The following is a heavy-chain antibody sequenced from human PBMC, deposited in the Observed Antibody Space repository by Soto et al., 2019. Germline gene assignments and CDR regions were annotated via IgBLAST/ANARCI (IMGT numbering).Heavy chain of an antibody. V-gene: IGHV1-8*01. CDR1: GYTFTSYD. CDR2: MNPNSGNT. D-gene: IGHD1-26*01. J-gene: IGHJ3*02. CDR3: AATSHSSIVSAARDAFDI. Sequence: GASVKVSCKASGYTFTSYDINWVRQATGQGLEWMGWMNPNSGNTGYAQKFQGRVTMTRNTSISTAYMELSSLRSEDTAVYYCAATSHSSIVSAARDAFDIWGQGTMVTVSS.